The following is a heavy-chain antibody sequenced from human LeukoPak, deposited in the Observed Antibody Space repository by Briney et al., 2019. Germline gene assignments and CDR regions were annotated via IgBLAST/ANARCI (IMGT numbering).Heavy chain of an antibody. CDR3: ARDGSAYNLDY. Sequence: GGSLRLSCAASGFTFSLAWMHWVRQVPGKGLEWVSRINNDGSHINYADSVKGRFTFSRDNAKNTLNLQMNGLRAEDTAVYFCARDGSAYNLDYWGQGVLVTVSS. CDR2: INNDGSHI. J-gene: IGHJ4*02. CDR1: GFTFSLAW. D-gene: IGHD5-24*01. V-gene: IGHV3-74*01.